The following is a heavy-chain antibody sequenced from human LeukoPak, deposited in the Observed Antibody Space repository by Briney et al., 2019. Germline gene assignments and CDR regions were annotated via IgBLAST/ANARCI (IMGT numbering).Heavy chain of an antibody. Sequence: SETLSLTCTVSGGSISNGGYYWSWIRQHPGKGLEWIGYIYYSGSTYYNPSLKSRVTISVDTSKNQFSLKLSSVTAADTAVYYCARVEGQWWFDYWGQGTLVTVSS. V-gene: IGHV4-31*03. CDR1: GGSISNGGYY. J-gene: IGHJ4*02. CDR2: IYYSGST. CDR3: ARVEGQWWFDY. D-gene: IGHD2-15*01.